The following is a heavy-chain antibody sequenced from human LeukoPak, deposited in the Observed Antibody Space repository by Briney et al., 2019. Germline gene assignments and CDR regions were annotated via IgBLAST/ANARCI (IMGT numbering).Heavy chain of an antibody. CDR3: ARGTDY. J-gene: IGHJ4*02. V-gene: IGHV3-9*01. Sequence: PGRSLRLSCAASGFTFDDYAMHWVRQAPGKGLEWVSGISWNSGSIGYADSVKGRFTISRDNAKNSLYLQMNSLRAEDTALYYCARGTDYWGQGTLVTVSS. CDR1: GFTFDDYA. CDR2: ISWNSGSI.